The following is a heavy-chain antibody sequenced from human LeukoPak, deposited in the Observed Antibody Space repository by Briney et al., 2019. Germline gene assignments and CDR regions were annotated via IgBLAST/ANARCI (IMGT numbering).Heavy chain of an antibody. J-gene: IGHJ4*02. V-gene: IGHV1-24*01. CDR3: ATTPGGRYFDWYDY. CDR2: FDPEDGET. CDR1: GYTLTELS. Sequence: ASVKVSCKVSGYTLTELSMHWVRQAPGKGLEWMGGFDPEDGETIYAQKFQGRVTMTEDTSTDTAYMELSGLRSEDTAVYYCATTPGGRYFDWYDYWGQGTLVTVSS. D-gene: IGHD3-9*01.